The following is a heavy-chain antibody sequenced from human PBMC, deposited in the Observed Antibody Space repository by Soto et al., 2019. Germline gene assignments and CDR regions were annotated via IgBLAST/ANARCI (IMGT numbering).Heavy chain of an antibody. CDR1: GFTFSSYA. D-gene: IGHD3-3*01. J-gene: IGHJ4*02. CDR3: AKQFHDFWSGYYTY. V-gene: IGHV3-23*01. Sequence: GGSLRLSCAASGFTFSSYAMSWVRQAPGKGLEWVSAISGSGGSTYYADSVKGRFTISRDNSKNTLYLQMNSLRAEDTAVYYCAKQFHDFWSGYYTYWGQGTLVTVSS. CDR2: ISGSGGST.